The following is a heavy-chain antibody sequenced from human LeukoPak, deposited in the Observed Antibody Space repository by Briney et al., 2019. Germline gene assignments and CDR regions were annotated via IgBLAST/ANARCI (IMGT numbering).Heavy chain of an antibody. D-gene: IGHD5-24*01. CDR1: GGSFSGYY. V-gene: IGHV4-34*01. CDR3: ARDSRDGYRHGIDY. Sequence: SETLSLTCAVYGGSFSGYYRSWIRQPPGKGLEWIGEINHSGSTNYNPSLKSRVTISVDTSKNQFSLKLSSVTAADTAVYYCARDSRDGYRHGIDYWGQGTLVTVSS. J-gene: IGHJ4*02. CDR2: INHSGST.